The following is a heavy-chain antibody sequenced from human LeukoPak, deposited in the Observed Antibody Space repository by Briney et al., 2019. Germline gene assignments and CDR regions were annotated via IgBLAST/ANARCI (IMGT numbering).Heavy chain of an antibody. D-gene: IGHD5-18*01. CDR2: IYYSGST. CDR3: ARDSRSPGQLWKSEWFDP. J-gene: IGHJ5*02. Sequence: SETLSLTCTVSGGSISSSSYYWGWIRQPPGKGLEWIGSIYYSGSTYYNPSLKSRVTISVDTSKNQFSLKLSSVTAADTAVYYCARDSRSPGQLWKSEWFDPRGQGTLVTVSS. V-gene: IGHV4-39*07. CDR1: GGSISSSSYY.